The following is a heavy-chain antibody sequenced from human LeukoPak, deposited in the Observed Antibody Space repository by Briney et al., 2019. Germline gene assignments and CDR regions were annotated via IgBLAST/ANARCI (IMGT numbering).Heavy chain of an antibody. CDR1: GGSISSYY. J-gene: IGHJ3*02. D-gene: IGHD3-10*01. CDR2: IYYGGST. CDR3: ARHTYGSGKYAFDI. V-gene: IGHV4-59*08. Sequence: PSETLSLTCTVSGGSISSYYWSWIRQPPGKGLEWIGYIYYGGSTNYNPSLKSLGTISVDTSKNQFSLKLSSVTAADTAVYYCARHTYGSGKYAFDIWGQGTMVTVSS.